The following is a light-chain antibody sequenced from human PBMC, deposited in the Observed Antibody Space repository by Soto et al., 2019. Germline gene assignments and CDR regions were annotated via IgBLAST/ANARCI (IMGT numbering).Light chain of an antibody. V-gene: IGLV2-8*01. CDR3: SSYAGRNTYV. CDR1: SSDVGGYGF. Sequence: QSALTQPPSASGSPGQSVTISCTGTSSDVGGYGFVSWYQQYSDRAPKLIIFDVNKRPSGVPDRFSGSKSGNTASLTVSGLQAEDEADYYCSSYAGRNTYVFGTGTKVTVL. J-gene: IGLJ1*01. CDR2: DVN.